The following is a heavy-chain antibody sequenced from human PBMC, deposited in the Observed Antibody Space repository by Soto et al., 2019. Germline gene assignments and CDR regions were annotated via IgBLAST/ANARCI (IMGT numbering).Heavy chain of an antibody. CDR1: GGNFKNFA. Sequence: QVQLVQSGSEVRKPGSSVKVSCKASGGNFKNFAISWVRQAPGQGLEWMGGIIPSFPTTKYTEKFHDRVTITADEGTTTVYLALSGLRPDDTAIYYCATAGVGHHPRFYFFDFWGPGTLVTVSS. CDR2: IIPSFPTT. J-gene: IGHJ4*02. CDR3: ATAGVGHHPRFYFFDF. V-gene: IGHV1-69*01. D-gene: IGHD1-26*01.